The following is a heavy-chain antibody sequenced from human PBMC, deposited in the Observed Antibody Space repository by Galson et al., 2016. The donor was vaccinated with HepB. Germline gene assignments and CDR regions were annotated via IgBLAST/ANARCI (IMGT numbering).Heavy chain of an antibody. D-gene: IGHD6-19*01. CDR2: MLHSGNT. J-gene: IGHJ5*02. V-gene: IGHV4-61*01. CDR1: GVSVSRSTYY. Sequence: SETLSLTCTVSGVSVSRSTYYWSWIRQPPGKGLEWIGYMLHSGNTNYNPSLKSRVTMSVDTSKNQFSLNLSSVTAADTAVYYCARVGYASGWYPPFNWLAPWGQGILVAVSS. CDR3: ARVGYASGWYPPFNWLAP.